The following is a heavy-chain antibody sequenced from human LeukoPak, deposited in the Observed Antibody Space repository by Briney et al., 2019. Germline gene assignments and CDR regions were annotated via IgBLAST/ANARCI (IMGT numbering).Heavy chain of an antibody. Sequence: EAAVKVSCKDSGYTFTSYDINRVRQATGQGLEWMGWMNPNRGNTCDAQKLQGTVTMTRKTSISTAYMELGSLRSEDTAVYYCARDARRGLAVAGNGKTFDSWGQGTLVTVSS. J-gene: IGHJ4*02. CDR3: ARDARRGLAVAGNGKTFDS. V-gene: IGHV1-8*01. D-gene: IGHD6-19*01. CDR1: GYTFTSYD. CDR2: MNPNRGNT.